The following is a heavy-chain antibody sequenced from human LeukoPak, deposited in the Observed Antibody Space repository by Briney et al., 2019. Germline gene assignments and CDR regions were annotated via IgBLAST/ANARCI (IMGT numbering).Heavy chain of an antibody. CDR3: ARQSISGSSLSYFDY. D-gene: IGHD3-22*01. CDR2: FYYSGST. J-gene: IGHJ4*02. CDR1: GGSITNNNYY. V-gene: IGHV4-39*07. Sequence: SETLSLTCTVSGGSITNNNYYWDWIRQPPGKGLEWIGDFYYSGSTHYNPSLKSRVTISVDTSKNQCSLKLSSVTAADTAVYYCARQSISGSSLSYFDYWGQGTLVNVSS.